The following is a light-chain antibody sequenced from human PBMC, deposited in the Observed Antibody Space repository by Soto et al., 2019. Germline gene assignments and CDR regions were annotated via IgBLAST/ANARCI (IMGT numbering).Light chain of an antibody. CDR2: GTS. CDR3: QQYNGSPLT. V-gene: IGKV3-20*01. J-gene: IGKJ1*01. CDR1: QKVGSTL. Sequence: VFTLSPGSLSFSRGKRHTLSYRPGQKVGSTLLAWYQQRPGQAPRPLIYGTSSRAPGIPDRFSSSGSGTDFTLTISRLEPEDFAVYYCQQYNGSPLTFGQGTTGDIK.